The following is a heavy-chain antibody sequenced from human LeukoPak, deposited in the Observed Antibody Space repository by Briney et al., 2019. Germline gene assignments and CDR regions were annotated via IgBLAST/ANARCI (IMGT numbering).Heavy chain of an antibody. CDR3: ARDQPLIWFGELSQDY. CDR1: GYTFTSYA. V-gene: IGHV7-4-1*02. CDR2: INTNTGNP. Sequence: ASVKVSCKASGYTFTSYAMNWVRQAPGQGLEWMGWINTNTGNPTYAQGFTGRFVFSLDTSVSTAYLQISGLKAEDTAVYYCARDQPLIWFGELSQDYWGQGTLVTASS. D-gene: IGHD3-10*01. J-gene: IGHJ4*02.